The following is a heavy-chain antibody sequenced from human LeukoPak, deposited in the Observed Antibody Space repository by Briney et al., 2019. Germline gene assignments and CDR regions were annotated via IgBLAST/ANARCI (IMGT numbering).Heavy chain of an antibody. D-gene: IGHD1-14*01. CDR2: IYYSGST. Sequence: YPSEILSLTCTVSGSSISNYYWSWIRQPPGKGLEWIGYIYYSGSTTYNPSLKSRVTISVDTSNNQFSLRLTSVTAADTAVYYCARFDSGTNWFDPWGQGTLVTVSS. V-gene: IGHV4-59*01. CDR3: ARFDSGTNWFDP. CDR1: GSSISNYY. J-gene: IGHJ5*02.